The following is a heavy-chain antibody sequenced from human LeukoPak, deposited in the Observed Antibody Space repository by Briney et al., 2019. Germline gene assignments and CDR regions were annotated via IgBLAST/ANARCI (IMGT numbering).Heavy chain of an antibody. CDR3: ARENSGSYREFDY. Sequence: YPSETLSLTCTVSGGSFSSYYWSWIRQPAGKGLEWIGRIYTSGSTNYNASLKSRVSMSADTSKNQFSLKLSSVTAADTAVFYCARENSGSYREFDYWGQGTLVTVSS. V-gene: IGHV4-4*07. CDR1: GGSFSSYY. D-gene: IGHD1-26*01. J-gene: IGHJ4*02. CDR2: IYTSGST.